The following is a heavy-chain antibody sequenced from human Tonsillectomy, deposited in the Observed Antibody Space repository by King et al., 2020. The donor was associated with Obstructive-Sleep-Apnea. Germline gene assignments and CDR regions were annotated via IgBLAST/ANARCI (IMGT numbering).Heavy chain of an antibody. V-gene: IGHV3-30*18. CDR3: AKGEWSSRSIDY. D-gene: IGHD6-13*01. CDR2: ISWNERDK. CDR1: GFSFSTRD. J-gene: IGHJ4*02. Sequence: QLVQSGGGVVQPGTSLRLSCAASGFSFSTRDIHWVRQAPGKGLEWVALISWNERDKYYADSVKGRFTISRDNSKNTLYLEMNGLRAEDTAAYHCAKGEWSSRSIDYWGQGTLVTVSS.